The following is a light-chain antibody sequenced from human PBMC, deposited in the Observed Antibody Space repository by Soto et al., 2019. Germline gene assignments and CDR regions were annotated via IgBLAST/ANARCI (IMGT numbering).Light chain of an antibody. Sequence: EIEVTQSPATLSLSPGERATLSCRASQSVSSFFAWYQQKPGQSPRLLIYDASNRASGIPARFTGSGSGTDFTLTISSVEPEDSAVYYCQQRGNWWTFGQRTKVDI. CDR3: QQRGNWWT. CDR2: DAS. V-gene: IGKV3-11*01. CDR1: QSVSSF. J-gene: IGKJ1*01.